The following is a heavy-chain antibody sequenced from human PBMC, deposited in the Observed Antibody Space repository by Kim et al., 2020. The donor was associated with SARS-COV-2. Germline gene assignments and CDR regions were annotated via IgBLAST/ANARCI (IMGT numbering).Heavy chain of an antibody. CDR3: ARVQQQLDPYYYYGLDV. V-gene: IGHV1-69*13. CDR2: IIPIFGTA. D-gene: IGHD6-13*01. Sequence: SVKVSCKASGGTFSSYAISWVRQAPGQGLEWMGGIIPIFGTANYAQKFQGGVTITADESTSTAYMELSSLRSEDTAVYYCARVQQQLDPYYYYGLDVWGQGTTVTVSS. J-gene: IGHJ6*02. CDR1: GGTFSSYA.